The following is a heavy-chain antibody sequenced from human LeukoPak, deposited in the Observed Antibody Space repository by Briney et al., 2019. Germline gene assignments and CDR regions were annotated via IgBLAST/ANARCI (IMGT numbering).Heavy chain of an antibody. D-gene: IGHD3-10*01. CDR3: ARVYYGRSYDYWYFDL. CDR2: IFYSGST. CDR1: GGSISSYY. J-gene: IGHJ2*01. V-gene: IGHV4-59*01. Sequence: SETLSLTCTVSGGSISSYYWSWIRQPPGKGLEWIGYIFYSGSTNYNPSLKSRVTISVDTSKNQFSLKLSSVTAADTAVYFCARVYYGRSYDYWYFDLWGRGTLITVSS.